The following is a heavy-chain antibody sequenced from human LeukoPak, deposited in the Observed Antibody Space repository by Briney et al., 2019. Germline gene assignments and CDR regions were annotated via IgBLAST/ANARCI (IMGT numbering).Heavy chain of an antibody. CDR1: GGSISSYY. Sequence: SETLSLTCTVSGGSISSYYWSWIRQPAGKGLEWIGRIYTSGSTNYNPSLKSRVTMSVDTSKNQFSLKLSSVTAADTAVYYCARVDYSNYVGWFDPWGQGTLVTVSS. V-gene: IGHV4-4*07. D-gene: IGHD4-11*01. CDR3: ARVDYSNYVGWFDP. J-gene: IGHJ5*02. CDR2: IYTSGST.